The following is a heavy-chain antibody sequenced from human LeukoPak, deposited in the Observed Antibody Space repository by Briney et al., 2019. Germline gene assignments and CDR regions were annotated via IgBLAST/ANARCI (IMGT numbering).Heavy chain of an antibody. CDR3: ARSRKGYQLLSTNRDYYYMDV. Sequence: GGSLRLSCSTSGVTFSGYSMSWIRQAPGKGLEWVSYISSSGNTTYHADSVKGRFTISRDNAKNSLYLQMSSLRAEDTAVYYCARSRKGYQLLSTNRDYYYMDVWGKGTTVTLSS. CDR2: ISSSGNTT. V-gene: IGHV3-11*04. J-gene: IGHJ6*03. CDR1: GVTFSGYS. D-gene: IGHD2-2*01.